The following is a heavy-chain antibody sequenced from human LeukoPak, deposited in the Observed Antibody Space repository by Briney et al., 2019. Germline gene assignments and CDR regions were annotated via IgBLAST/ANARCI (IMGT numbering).Heavy chain of an antibody. J-gene: IGHJ4*02. CDR3: ARGASGSSHQFDY. Sequence: SETLSLTCTVSGGSLTSSYWSWIRQPAGKGLEWIGRIYTGENTNYNPSLKSRVTMSLDTSKNQFSLKLSSVTAADTAVYYCARGASGSSHQFDYWGQGTLVTVSS. CDR2: IYTGENT. V-gene: IGHV4-4*07. D-gene: IGHD1-26*01. CDR1: GGSLTSSY.